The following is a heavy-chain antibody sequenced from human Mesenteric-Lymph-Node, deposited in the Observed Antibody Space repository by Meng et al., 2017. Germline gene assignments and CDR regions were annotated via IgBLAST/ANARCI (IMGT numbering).Heavy chain of an antibody. V-gene: IGHV3-74*01. Sequence: GESLKISCAASGFTFSSYEMNWVRQAPGKGLVWVSRINSDGSSTSNADSVKGRFTISRDNAKNTLYLQMNSLRAEDTAVYYCAREDVNTVNWGGGYYYYYYGMDVWGQGTTVTVSS. CDR2: INSDGSST. J-gene: IGHJ6*02. CDR1: GFTFSSYE. CDR3: AREDVNTVNWGGGYYYYYYGMDV. D-gene: IGHD7-27*01.